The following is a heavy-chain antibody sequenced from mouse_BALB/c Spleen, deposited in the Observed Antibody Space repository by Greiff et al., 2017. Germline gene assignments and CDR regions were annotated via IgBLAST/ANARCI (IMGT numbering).Heavy chain of an antibody. J-gene: IGHJ2*01. CDR3: ARGGYRYGINYLDY. V-gene: IGHV1-12*01. CDR2: IYPGNGDT. CDR1: GYTFTSYN. Sequence: QVQLQQPGAELVKPGASVKMSCKASGYTFTSYNMHWVKQTPGQGLEWIGAIYPGNGDTSYNQKFKGKATLTADKSSSTAYMQLSSLTSEDSAVYYCARGGYRYGINYLDYWGQGTTLTVSS. D-gene: IGHD2-14*01.